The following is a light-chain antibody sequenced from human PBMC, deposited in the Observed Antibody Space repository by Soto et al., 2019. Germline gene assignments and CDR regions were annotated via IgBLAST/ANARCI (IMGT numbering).Light chain of an antibody. CDR1: QTVGIS. CDR3: QQRTHWLFT. Sequence: LTQSPASLSLSPGERATLSCRASQTVGISLAWYQHKPGQPPRLLIYDASKRATGIPASFGGSGSGTDFTLTISSLEPEDFAGYYFQQRTHWLFTFGPGTKVDIK. J-gene: IGKJ3*01. V-gene: IGKV3-11*01. CDR2: DAS.